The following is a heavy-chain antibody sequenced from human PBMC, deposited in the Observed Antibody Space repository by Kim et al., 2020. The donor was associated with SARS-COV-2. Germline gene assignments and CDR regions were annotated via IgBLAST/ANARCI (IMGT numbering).Heavy chain of an antibody. Sequence: GGSLRLSCAASGFTFSSYWMSWVRQAPGKGLEWVANIKQDGSEKYYVDSVKGRFTISRDNAKNSLYLQMNSLRAEDTAVYYCARAGGEVDWLLYPYYYGMDVWGQGTTVTVSS. CDR3: ARAGGEVDWLLYPYYYGMDV. CDR2: IKQDGSEK. CDR1: GFTFSSYW. J-gene: IGHJ6*02. D-gene: IGHD3-9*01. V-gene: IGHV3-7*03.